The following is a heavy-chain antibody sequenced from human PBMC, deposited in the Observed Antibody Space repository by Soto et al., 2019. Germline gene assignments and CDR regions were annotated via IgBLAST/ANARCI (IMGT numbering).Heavy chain of an antibody. CDR1: GFTFSSYG. J-gene: IGHJ4*02. V-gene: IGHV3-30*18. CDR3: AKGGLLWFGELLN. CDR2: ISYDGSNK. D-gene: IGHD3-10*01. Sequence: GGSLRLSCAASGFTFSSYGMHWLRQAPGKGLEWVAVISYDGSNKYYADSVKGRFTISRDNSKNTLYLQMNSLRAEDTAVYYCAKGGLLWFGELLNWGQGTLVTVSS.